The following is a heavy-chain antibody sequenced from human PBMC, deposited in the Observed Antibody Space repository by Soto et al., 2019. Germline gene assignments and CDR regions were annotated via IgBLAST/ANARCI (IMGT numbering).Heavy chain of an antibody. D-gene: IGHD6-13*01. J-gene: IGHJ4*02. Sequence: GESLKISCKGSGYSFTTYWITWVRQMPVKGLEWMGRIDPSDSYINYSPSFQGHVTISTDKSISTAYLQWSSLKASDTAIYFCARHMSLSMYTSTWYVDYWGQGTLVTVSS. CDR1: GYSFTTYW. V-gene: IGHV5-10-1*01. CDR2: IDPSDSYI. CDR3: ARHMSLSMYTSTWYVDY.